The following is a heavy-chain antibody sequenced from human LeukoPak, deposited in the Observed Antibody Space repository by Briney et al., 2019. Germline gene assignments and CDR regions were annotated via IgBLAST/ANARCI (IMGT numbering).Heavy chain of an antibody. Sequence: SETLSLTCTVSGGSISSYYWSWIRQPPGKGLEWIGYIYYSGSTNYNPSLKSRVTTSVDTSKNQFSLKLSSVTAADTAVYYCARMGRLGELSLFDYWGQGTLVTVSS. CDR1: GGSISSYY. CDR3: ARMGRLGELSLFDY. V-gene: IGHV4-59*08. D-gene: IGHD3-16*02. CDR2: IYYSGST. J-gene: IGHJ4*02.